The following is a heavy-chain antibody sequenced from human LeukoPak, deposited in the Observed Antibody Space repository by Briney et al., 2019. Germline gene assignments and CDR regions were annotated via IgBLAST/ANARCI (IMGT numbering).Heavy chain of an antibody. D-gene: IGHD2-15*01. CDR1: GGTFSSYA. CDR3: ARVGGGRAFDI. Sequence: GASVTVSCKASGGTFSSYAISWVRQAPGQGLEWMGRIIPILGIANYAQKFQGRATITADKSTSTAYMELSSLRSEDTAVYYCARVGGGRAFDIWGQGTMVTVSS. V-gene: IGHV1-69*04. J-gene: IGHJ3*02. CDR2: IIPILGIA.